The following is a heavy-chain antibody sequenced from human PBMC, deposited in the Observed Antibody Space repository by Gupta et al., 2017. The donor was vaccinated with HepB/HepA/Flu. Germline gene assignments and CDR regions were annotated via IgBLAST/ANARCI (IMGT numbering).Heavy chain of an antibody. CDR2: ISAYNGNT. J-gene: IGHJ4*02. CDR1: GYTFTSYG. V-gene: IGHV1-18*01. CDR3: ARDAYYYDNSGKTLDY. Sequence: QVQLVQSGAEVQKPGASVKVSCKASGYTFTSYGISWVRQAPGQWLEWMGWISAYNGNTNYAQKLQGRVTMTTDTSTSTAYMELRSLRSDDTAVYYCARDAYYYDNSGKTLDYWGQGTLVTVSS. D-gene: IGHD3-22*01.